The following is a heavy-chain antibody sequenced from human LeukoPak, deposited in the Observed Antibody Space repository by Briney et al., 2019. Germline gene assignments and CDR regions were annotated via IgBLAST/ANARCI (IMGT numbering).Heavy chain of an antibody. CDR2: IYYSGST. CDR3: ARDSDEGGGSVGGWFDP. J-gene: IGHJ5*02. CDR1: GGSISSSSYY. Sequence: SETLSLTCTVSGGSISSSSYYWGWIRQPPGKGLEWIGSIYYSGSTYYNPSLKSRVTISVDTSKNQFSLKLSSVTAADTAVYYCARDSDEGGGSVGGWFDPWGQGTLVTVSS. V-gene: IGHV4-39*07. D-gene: IGHD2-15*01.